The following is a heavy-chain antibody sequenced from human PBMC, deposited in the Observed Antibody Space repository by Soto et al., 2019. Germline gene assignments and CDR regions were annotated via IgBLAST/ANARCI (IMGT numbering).Heavy chain of an antibody. CDR2: INVGNGNT. Sequence: QVQLVQSGAEAKNPGASVKVSCKASGYTFTDYAIHWVRQAPGQGLEWMGWINVGNGNTGYSRKFLGGVTNGRDMSATTAYIEVTSLTSEDTAIYYCAREGAHYAPFDQWGQGTLVTVSP. J-gene: IGHJ4*02. CDR1: GYTFTDYA. CDR3: AREGAHYAPFDQ. D-gene: IGHD3-16*01. V-gene: IGHV1-3*01.